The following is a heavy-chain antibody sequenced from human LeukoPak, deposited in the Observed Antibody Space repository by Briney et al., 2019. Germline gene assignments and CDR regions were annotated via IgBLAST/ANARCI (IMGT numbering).Heavy chain of an antibody. CDR1: GYTFTDYY. Sequence: ASVKVSCKASGYTFTDYYVHWVRQAPGQGLEWMGWINTNTGNPTYAQGFTGRFVFSLDTSVSTAYLQISSLKAEDTAVYYCARDQSSSWSSYYYMDVWGKGTTVTISS. CDR2: INTNTGNP. D-gene: IGHD6-6*01. V-gene: IGHV7-4-1*02. J-gene: IGHJ6*03. CDR3: ARDQSSSWSSYYYMDV.